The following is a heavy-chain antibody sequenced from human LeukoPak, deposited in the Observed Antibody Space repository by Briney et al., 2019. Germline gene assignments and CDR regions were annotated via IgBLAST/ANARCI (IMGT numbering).Heavy chain of an antibody. D-gene: IGHD5-24*01. CDR1: GYTLTELS. Sequence: ASVKVSCKVSGYTLTELSMHWVRQAPGKGLEWMGGFDPEDGETIYAQKFQGRVTMTEDTSTDTAYMELSSLRSEDTAVYYCATGEMATIGFDYWGQGTLVTVSS. CDR2: FDPEDGET. J-gene: IGHJ4*02. V-gene: IGHV1-24*01. CDR3: ATGEMATIGFDY.